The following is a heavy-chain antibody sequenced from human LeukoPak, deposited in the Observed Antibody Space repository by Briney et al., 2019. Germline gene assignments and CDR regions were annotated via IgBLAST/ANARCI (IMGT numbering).Heavy chain of an antibody. J-gene: IGHJ6*03. V-gene: IGHV4-39*07. CDR3: ANSRTVYYYYYMDV. CDR1: GGSISSSSYY. D-gene: IGHD2-2*01. CDR2: IYYSGST. Sequence: PSETLSLTCTVSGGSISSSSYYWGWIRQPPGKGLEWIGSIYYSGSTYYNPSLKSRVTISVDTSKNQFSLKLSSVTAADTAVYYCANSRTVYYYYYMDVWGKGTTVTVS.